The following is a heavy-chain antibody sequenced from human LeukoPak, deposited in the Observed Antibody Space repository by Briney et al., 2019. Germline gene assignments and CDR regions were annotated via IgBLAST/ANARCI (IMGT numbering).Heavy chain of an antibody. CDR1: GGSISSYY. J-gene: IGHJ4*02. V-gene: IGHV4-59*01. CDR2: IYYSGST. CDR3: ARGSALGTMVRGVHDY. Sequence: SETLSLTCTVSGGSISSYYWSWIRQPPGKGLEWIGYIYYSGSTNYNPSLKSRVTISVDTSKNQFSLKLSSVTAADTAVYYCARGSALGTMVRGVHDYWGQGTLVTVSS. D-gene: IGHD3-10*01.